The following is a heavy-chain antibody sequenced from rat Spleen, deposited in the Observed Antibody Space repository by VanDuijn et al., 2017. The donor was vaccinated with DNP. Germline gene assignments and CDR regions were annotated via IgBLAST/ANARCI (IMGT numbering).Heavy chain of an antibody. Sequence: EVQLVETGGGLVQPGRSLKLSCATSEFTFTNYDMAWVRQAPKKGLEWVATITHGGGNTYYRDSVKGRFTISRDNAKSTLYLQMDSLRSEDTATYYCARHYGYNYFDCWGQGVMVTVSS. J-gene: IGHJ2*01. CDR3: ARHYGYNYFDC. CDR1: EFTFTNYD. D-gene: IGHD1-9*01. CDR2: ITHGGGNT. V-gene: IGHV5-25*01.